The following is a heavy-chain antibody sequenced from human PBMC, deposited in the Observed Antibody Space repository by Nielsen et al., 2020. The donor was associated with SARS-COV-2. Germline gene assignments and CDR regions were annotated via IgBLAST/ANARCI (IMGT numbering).Heavy chain of an antibody. CDR1: GVSVNSGAFY. Sequence: SETLSLTCSVSGVSVNSGAFYWTWIRQHPGRGLDWIGNIYYSGTTHYNPSLKSRVTISLDASQSQFSLNLSSVTTADTATYFCATFTHVGLSGSAWGQGTLVTVSS. D-gene: IGHD3-10*01. CDR2: IYYSGTT. J-gene: IGHJ5*02. CDR3: ATFTHVGLSGSA. V-gene: IGHV4-31*03.